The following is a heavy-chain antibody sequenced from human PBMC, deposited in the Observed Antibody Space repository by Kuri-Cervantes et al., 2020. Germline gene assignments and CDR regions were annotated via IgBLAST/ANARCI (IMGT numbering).Heavy chain of an antibody. V-gene: IGHV5-51*01. CDR1: GYSFTSYW. J-gene: IGHJ3*02. D-gene: IGHD6-13*01. CDR2: IYPGDSDT. CDR3: ARHPATYSSSWSDAFDI. Sequence: GESLKISCKGSGYSFTSYWIGWVRQMPGKGLEWMGIIYPGDSDTRYSPSFQGQVTISADKSISTAYLQWSSLKASGTAMYYCARHPATYSSSWSDAFDIWGQGTMVTVSS.